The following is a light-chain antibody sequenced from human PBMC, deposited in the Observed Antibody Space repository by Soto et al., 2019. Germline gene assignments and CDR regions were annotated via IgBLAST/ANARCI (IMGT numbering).Light chain of an antibody. CDR3: SARDDSLSGVV. J-gene: IGLJ2*01. Sequence: QSVLTQPPSTSGTPGQRVTISCSGSSSNIGSNHVYWYQQFPGMAPKLLMYRSDQRPTGVPDRFSGSKSGTSASLAISGLQSDDEAEYYCSARDDSLSGVVFGGGTKLTV. CDR2: RSD. V-gene: IGLV1-47*01. CDR1: SSNIGSNH.